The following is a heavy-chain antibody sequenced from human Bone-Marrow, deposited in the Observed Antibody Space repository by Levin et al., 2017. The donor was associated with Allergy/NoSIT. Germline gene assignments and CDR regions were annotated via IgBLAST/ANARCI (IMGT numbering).Heavy chain of an antibody. CDR2: ISNSGNSA. J-gene: IGHJ4*01. V-gene: IGHV3-30*18. Sequence: GGSLRLSCTASGFTFGSYGMHWVRQAPGKGLEWTSVISNSGNSAFYSDSVKGRFTILRDNSKNTLYLQIDNVRPDDTAGYYFAKGSVRGIIIRGVCFDNWGQGTLVTVSS. CDR3: AKGSVRGIIIRGVCFDN. D-gene: IGHD3-10*01. CDR1: GFTFGSYG.